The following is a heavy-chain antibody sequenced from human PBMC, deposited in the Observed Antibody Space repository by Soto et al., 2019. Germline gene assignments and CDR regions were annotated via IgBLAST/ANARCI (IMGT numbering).Heavy chain of an antibody. Sequence: GGSLRLSCAASGFTFSDYYMSWIRQAPGKGLEWVSYISSSGSTIYYADSVKGRFTISRDNAKNSLYLQMNSLRAEGTAVYYCAREGGGGTYYYDSSGPAFDYWGQGTLVTVSS. CDR3: AREGGGGTYYYDSSGPAFDY. J-gene: IGHJ4*02. V-gene: IGHV3-11*01. CDR2: ISSSGSTI. D-gene: IGHD3-22*01. CDR1: GFTFSDYY.